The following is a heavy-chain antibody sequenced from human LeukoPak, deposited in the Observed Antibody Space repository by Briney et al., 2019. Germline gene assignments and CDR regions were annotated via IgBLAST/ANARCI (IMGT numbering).Heavy chain of an antibody. Sequence: GESLKISCKGSGYSFTSYWIGWVRQLPGKGLEWMGIIYPGDSDTSYSPSFQGQVTISADRSSSTAYLQWSSLKASDTAIYYCATSRVGSHDYGMDVWGQGTTVTVSS. CDR3: ATSRVGSHDYGMDV. V-gene: IGHV5-51*01. J-gene: IGHJ6*02. CDR2: IYPGDSDT. CDR1: GYSFTSYW. D-gene: IGHD1-26*01.